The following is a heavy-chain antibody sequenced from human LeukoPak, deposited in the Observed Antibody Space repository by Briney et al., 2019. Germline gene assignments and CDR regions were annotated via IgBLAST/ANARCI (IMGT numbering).Heavy chain of an antibody. CDR2: INPSGGST. CDR3: ARGAWVQRLVLEYFQH. CDR1: GYTFTSYY. Sequence: ASVQVSCKSSGYTFTSYYMHWVRPAAGQGLAWMGIINPSGGSTSYAQKFQGRVTMTRDMSTSTVYMELSSLRSEDTAVYYCARGAWVQRLVLEYFQHWGQGTLVTVSS. D-gene: IGHD6-13*01. J-gene: IGHJ1*01. V-gene: IGHV1-46*01.